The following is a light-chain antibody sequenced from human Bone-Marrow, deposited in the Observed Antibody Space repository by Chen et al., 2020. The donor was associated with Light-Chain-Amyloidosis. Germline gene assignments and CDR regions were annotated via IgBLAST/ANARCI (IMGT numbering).Light chain of an antibody. V-gene: IGLV3-21*02. Sequence: SYVLTQPSSVSVAPGQTATIACGGNNIGSTIVHWYQQTPGQAPLLVVYADRDRPSGIPERLSGANSGNTATLTIRRVEAGDEADYYCQVWDRSSARPVFGGGTKLTVL. CDR3: QVWDRSSARPV. CDR1: NIGSTI. J-gene: IGLJ3*02. CDR2: ADR.